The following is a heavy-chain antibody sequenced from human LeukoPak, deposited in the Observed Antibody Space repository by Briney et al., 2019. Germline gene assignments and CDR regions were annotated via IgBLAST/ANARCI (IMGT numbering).Heavy chain of an antibody. J-gene: IGHJ6*02. CDR2: ISAYNGST. V-gene: IGHV1-18*01. Sequence: ASVKVSCKASGYTFTSYGISWVRQAPGQGLEWMGWISAYNGSTNYAQKLQGRVTMTTDTSTSTAYMELRSLRSDDTAVYYCARGDYGDYPYGMDVWGQGTTVTVSS. CDR1: GYTFTSYG. D-gene: IGHD4-17*01. CDR3: ARGDYGDYPYGMDV.